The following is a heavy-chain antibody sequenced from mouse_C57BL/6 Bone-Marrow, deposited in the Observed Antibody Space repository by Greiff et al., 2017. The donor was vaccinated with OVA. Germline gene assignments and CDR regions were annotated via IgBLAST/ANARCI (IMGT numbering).Heavy chain of an antibody. CDR1: GFNIKDDY. J-gene: IGHJ2*01. Sequence: VQLQQSGAELVRPGASVKLSCTASGFNIKDDYMHWVKQRPEQGLEWIGWIDPENGDTEYASKFQGKATITADTSSNTAYLQLSSLTSEDTAVYYCTPYYDYEDYWGQGTTLTVSS. CDR3: TPYYDYEDY. CDR2: IDPENGDT. D-gene: IGHD2-4*01. V-gene: IGHV14-4*01.